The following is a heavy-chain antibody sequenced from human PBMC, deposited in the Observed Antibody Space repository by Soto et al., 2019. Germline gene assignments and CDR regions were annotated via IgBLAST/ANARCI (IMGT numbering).Heavy chain of an antibody. J-gene: IGHJ4*02. Sequence: EVQLVESGGGLVQPGGSLRLSCAASGFTFSSYSMNWVRQAPGKGLEWVSYISSSSSTIYYADSVKGRFTISRDNAKNSLYLQMNSLRDEDTAVYYCARGGSGYCSSTSCYLYYWGQGTLVTVSS. CDR1: GFTFSSYS. CDR3: ARGGSGYCSSTSCYLYY. V-gene: IGHV3-48*02. D-gene: IGHD2-2*01. CDR2: ISSSSSTI.